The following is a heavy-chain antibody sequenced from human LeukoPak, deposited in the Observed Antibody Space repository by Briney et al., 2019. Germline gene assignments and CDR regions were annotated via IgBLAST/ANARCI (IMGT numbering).Heavy chain of an antibody. CDR1: GFTFRTYD. CDR3: ARSGRDYVFDY. Sequence: MSGGSLRLSCAASGFTFRTYDMTWVRQAPGKGLEWIGSIYYSGSTYYNPSLKSRVTISVDTSKNQFSLKLSSVTAADTAVYYCARSGRDYVFDYWGQGTLVTVSS. V-gene: IGHV4-38-2*01. CDR2: IYYSGST. D-gene: IGHD4-17*01. J-gene: IGHJ4*02.